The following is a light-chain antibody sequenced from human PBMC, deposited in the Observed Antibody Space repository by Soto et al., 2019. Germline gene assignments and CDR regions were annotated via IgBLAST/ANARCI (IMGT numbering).Light chain of an antibody. CDR1: QSVSSN. J-gene: IGKJ5*01. CDR2: GAS. CDR3: QQYNNWPIT. V-gene: IGKV3D-15*01. Sequence: VLTQSPATLSVSPGERATLSCRASQSVSSNLAWYQQKPGQAPRLLIYGASTRATGIPATFSGSGSGTEFTLTISSLQSEDFAVYYCQQYNNWPITFGQGTRLENK.